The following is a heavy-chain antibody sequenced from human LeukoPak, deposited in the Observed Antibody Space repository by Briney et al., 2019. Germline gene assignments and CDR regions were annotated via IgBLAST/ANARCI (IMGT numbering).Heavy chain of an antibody. V-gene: IGHV4-34*01. CDR1: GGSFSGYY. CDR2: INHSGST. CDR3: ARRIGIAAAGDY. Sequence: SETLSLTCAVYGGSFSGYYWSWIRQPPGKGLEWIGEINHSGSTNYNPSLKSRVTISVDTSKNQFSLKLSSVTAADTAVYYCARRIGIAAAGDYWGQGTLVTVSS. D-gene: IGHD6-13*01. J-gene: IGHJ4*02.